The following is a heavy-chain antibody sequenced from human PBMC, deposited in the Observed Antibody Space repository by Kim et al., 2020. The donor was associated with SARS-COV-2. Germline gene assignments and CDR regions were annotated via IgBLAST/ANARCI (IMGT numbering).Heavy chain of an antibody. V-gene: IGHV4-39*01. Sequence: SETLSLTCTVSGGSISSSSYYWGWIRQPPGKGLEWIGSIYYSGSTYYTPSLKSRVTISVDTSKNQFSLKLSSVTAADTAVYYCARAPEVELPLGYYFDYWGQGTLVTVSS. J-gene: IGHJ4*02. CDR2: IYYSGST. D-gene: IGHD1-26*01. CDR1: GGSISSSSYY. CDR3: ARAPEVELPLGYYFDY.